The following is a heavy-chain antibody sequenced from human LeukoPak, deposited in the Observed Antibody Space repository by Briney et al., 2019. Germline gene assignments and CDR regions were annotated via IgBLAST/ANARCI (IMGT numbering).Heavy chain of an antibody. J-gene: IGHJ5*02. CDR3: ARDKIELWFGWFDP. CDR1: GYTFTGYY. V-gene: IGHV1-2*02. CDR2: INPNSGGT. D-gene: IGHD3-10*01. Sequence: ASVKVSCKASGYTFTGYYMHWVRQAPGQGLEWMGWINPNSGGTNYAQKFQGRVTMTKDTSISTAYMELSRLRSDDTAVYYCARDKIELWFGWFDPWGQGTLVTVSS.